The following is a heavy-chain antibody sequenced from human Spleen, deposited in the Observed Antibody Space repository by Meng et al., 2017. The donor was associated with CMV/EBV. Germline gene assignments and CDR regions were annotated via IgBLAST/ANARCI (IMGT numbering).Heavy chain of an antibody. D-gene: IGHD3-10*01. CDR1: GGTFGNYG. CDR3: ARDHIGEIGESTPNTISYYYYGMDV. Sequence: SVKVSCKASGGTFGNYGLSWVRQAPGQGLEWMGGIIPILGRLNYARKFQGRVTITTDESTTTAYMEVSSLRSEDTAIYYCARDHIGEIGESTPNTISYYYYGMDVWGQGTTVTVSS. J-gene: IGHJ6*02. V-gene: IGHV1-69*05. CDR2: IIPILGRL.